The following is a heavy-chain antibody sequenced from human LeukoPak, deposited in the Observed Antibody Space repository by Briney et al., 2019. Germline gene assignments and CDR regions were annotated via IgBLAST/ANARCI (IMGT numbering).Heavy chain of an antibody. CDR2: ISSSGSTI. CDR1: GFTFSSYE. J-gene: IGHJ4*02. V-gene: IGHV3-48*03. Sequence: GRSLRLSCAASGFTFSSYEMNWVRQAPGKGLEWVSYISSSGSTIYYADSVKGRFTIYRDNAKNSLYLQMNTLRAEDTAVYYCARELINFDYWGQGTLVTVSS. D-gene: IGHD3-22*01. CDR3: ARELINFDY.